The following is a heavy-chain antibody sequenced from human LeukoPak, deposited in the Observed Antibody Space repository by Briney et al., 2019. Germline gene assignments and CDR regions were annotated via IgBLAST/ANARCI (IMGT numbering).Heavy chain of an antibody. CDR2: IYHSGST. V-gene: IGHV4-4*02. J-gene: IGHJ6*02. Sequence: SETLSLTCAVSGGSISSSNWWSWVRQPPGKGLEWIGEIYHSGSTNYNPSLKSRVTISVDTSKNQFSLKLSSVTAADTAVYYCARVRPECSSTSCYSNYYYGMDVWGQGTTVTVSS. CDR1: GGSISSSNW. CDR3: ARVRPECSSTSCYSNYYYGMDV. D-gene: IGHD2-2*02.